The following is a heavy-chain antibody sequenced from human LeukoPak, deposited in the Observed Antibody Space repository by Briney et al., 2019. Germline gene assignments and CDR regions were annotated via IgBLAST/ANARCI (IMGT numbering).Heavy chain of an antibody. V-gene: IGHV3-73*01. CDR2: IRSKANSYAT. CDR1: GFTFSTYA. D-gene: IGHD1-26*01. J-gene: IGHJ4*02. Sequence: PGGSLRLSCAASGFTFSTYAMHWVRQASGKGLEWVGRIRSKANSYATAYAASVKGRFTISRDDSKNTAYLQMNSLKTEDTAVYYCTCANSGSYDYWGQGTLVTVSS. CDR3: TCANSGSYDY.